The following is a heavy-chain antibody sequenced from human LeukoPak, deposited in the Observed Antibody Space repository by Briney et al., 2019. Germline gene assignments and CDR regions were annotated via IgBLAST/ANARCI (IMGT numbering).Heavy chain of an antibody. CDR1: GGSISNGGYS. J-gene: IGHJ4*02. D-gene: IGHD3-10*01. CDR2: IHHSGST. CDR3: AKGYYYGSGTYADPFDF. V-gene: IGHV4-30-2*01. Sequence: SQTLSLTCAVSGGSISNGGYSWNWIRQPPGKGLEWIGYIHHSGSTSYNPSLKSRVTISVDRSKNQFSLKLSSVTAADMAVYYCAKGYYYGSGTYADPFDFWGQGALVTVSS.